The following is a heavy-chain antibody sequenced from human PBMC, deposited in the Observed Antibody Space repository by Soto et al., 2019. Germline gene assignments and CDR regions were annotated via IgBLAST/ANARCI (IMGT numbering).Heavy chain of an antibody. D-gene: IGHD2-15*01. V-gene: IGHV1-18*01. J-gene: IGHJ5*02. CDR1: GYTFTSYG. CDR2: ISAYNGNT. Sequence: ASVKVSCKASGYTFTSYGISWVRQAPGQGLEWMGWISAYNGNTNYAQKLQGRVTMTTDTSTSTAYMELRSLRSDDTAVYYCPRDLSRRGGSYHNWFDPWGQGTLVTVSS. CDR3: PRDLSRRGGSYHNWFDP.